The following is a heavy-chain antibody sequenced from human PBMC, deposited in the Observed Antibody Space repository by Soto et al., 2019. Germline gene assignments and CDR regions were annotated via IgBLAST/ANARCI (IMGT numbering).Heavy chain of an antibody. Sequence: PSETLSLTCAVCGGSFSGYYWSWIRQPPGKGLEWIGEINHSGSTNYNPSLKSRVTISVDTSKNQFSLKLSSVTAADTAVYYCARIPLGLEWLLKYYYYYGMDVWGQGTTVTVSS. D-gene: IGHD3-3*01. CDR1: GGSFSGYY. CDR2: INHSGST. J-gene: IGHJ6*02. V-gene: IGHV4-34*01. CDR3: ARIPLGLEWLLKYYYYYGMDV.